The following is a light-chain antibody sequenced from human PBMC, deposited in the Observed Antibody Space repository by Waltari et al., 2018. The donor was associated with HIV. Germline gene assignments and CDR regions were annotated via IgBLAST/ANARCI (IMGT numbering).Light chain of an antibody. Sequence: EIVMTQSPLSLPVTPGEPASISCRSNQSLLHTNGHNYLDWYFQKPGHSPQVLIYMTSNRASGVPDRFSGTGSCSDFALKISRVEAEDVGIYYCMQALQTPRTFGQGTKVEIK. V-gene: IGKV2-28*01. CDR1: QSLLHTNGHNY. J-gene: IGKJ1*01. CDR2: MTS. CDR3: MQALQTPRT.